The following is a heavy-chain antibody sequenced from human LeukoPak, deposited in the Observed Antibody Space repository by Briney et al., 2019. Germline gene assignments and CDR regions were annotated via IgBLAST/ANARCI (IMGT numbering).Heavy chain of an antibody. V-gene: IGHV4-34*01. CDR1: GVSFSGYY. D-gene: IGHD5-18*01. J-gene: IGHJ4*02. CDR3: ARSPRGYSTRGGDY. Sequence: SETLSLTCAVFGVSFSGYYWSWIRQPPGKGLEWIGEINHSGSTNYNPSLKSRVTISVDTSKNQFSLKLSSVTAADTAVYYCARSPRGYSTRGGDYWGQGTLVTVSS. CDR2: INHSGST.